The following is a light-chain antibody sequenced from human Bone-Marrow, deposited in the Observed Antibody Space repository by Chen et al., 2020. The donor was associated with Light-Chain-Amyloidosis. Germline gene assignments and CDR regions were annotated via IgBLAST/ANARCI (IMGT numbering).Light chain of an antibody. CDR3: QQRNNWPIT. J-gene: IGKJ5*01. CDR1: QSVSNN. Sequence: EIVLTQSPATLSLSPGERSTLSCRASQSVSNNLGWYQQKPGQAPSLLIYDADSRATGTPARFSGNGSETDFTLTVSSLEPEDFAVYYCQQRNNWPITFGQGTRLEFK. CDR2: DAD. V-gene: IGKV3-11*01.